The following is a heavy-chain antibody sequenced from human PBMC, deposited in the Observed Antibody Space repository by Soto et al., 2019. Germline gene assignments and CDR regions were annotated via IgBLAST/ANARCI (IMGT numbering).Heavy chain of an antibody. CDR3: ARSMVRGVIGVFGP. Sequence: GASVKVSCKASGYTFTSYDINCVRQATGQGLEWMGWMNPNSGNTGYAQKFQGRVTMTRNTSISTAYMELSSLRSEDTAAYYCARSMVRGVIGVFGPWGQGTLVTVSS. J-gene: IGHJ5*02. V-gene: IGHV1-8*01. CDR1: GYTFTSYD. CDR2: MNPNSGNT. D-gene: IGHD3-10*01.